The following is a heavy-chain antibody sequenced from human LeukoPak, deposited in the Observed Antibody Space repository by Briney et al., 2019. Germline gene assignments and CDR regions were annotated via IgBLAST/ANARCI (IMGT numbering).Heavy chain of an antibody. V-gene: IGHV3-23*01. CDR2: ISGSGNSA. J-gene: IGHJ3*01. CDR1: GITNNSHS. Sequence: GGSLRLSCAASGITNNSHSMTWVRQAPGKGLEWLSSISGSGNSAYYADSVKGRFTISRDKSKSTVSLQMNSLRVEDTAVYYCAKGAYVGGSSGYYSIWGQGTMVTVSS. D-gene: IGHD3-22*01. CDR3: AKGAYVGGSSGYYSI.